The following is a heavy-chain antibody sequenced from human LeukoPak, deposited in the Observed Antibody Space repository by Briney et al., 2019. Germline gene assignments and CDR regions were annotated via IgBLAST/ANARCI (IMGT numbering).Heavy chain of an antibody. Sequence: SVKVSCKASGGTFSSYAISWVRQAPGQGLEWMGGIIPIFGTANFAQKFQGRVTITADESTSTAYMQLSSLRSEDTAVCYCATGLEGWYYYYMDVWGKGTTVTVSS. V-gene: IGHV1-69*13. CDR3: ATGLEGWYYYYMDV. CDR2: IIPIFGTA. CDR1: GGTFSSYA. D-gene: IGHD5-24*01. J-gene: IGHJ6*03.